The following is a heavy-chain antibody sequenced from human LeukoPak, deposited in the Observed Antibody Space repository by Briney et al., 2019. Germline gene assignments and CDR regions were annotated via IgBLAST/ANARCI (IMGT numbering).Heavy chain of an antibody. CDR2: IYYTGKT. D-gene: IGHD1-1*01. CDR3: ARADIAWNPAYY. CDR1: GDSFSNGNYY. Sequence: SETLSLTCTVSGDSFSNGNYYWSWLRQPPGKALEWIGYIYYTGKTYYNPSLEGRVTILVDTSRNHFSVKLSSVTAADTAVYYCARADIAWNPAYYWGQGTLAIVSS. V-gene: IGHV4-61*03. J-gene: IGHJ4*02.